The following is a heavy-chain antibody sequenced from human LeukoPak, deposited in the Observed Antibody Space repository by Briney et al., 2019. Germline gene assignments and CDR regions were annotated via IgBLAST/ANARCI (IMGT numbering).Heavy chain of an antibody. CDR3: ARDGPYTIFAAGGYFDY. D-gene: IGHD3-9*01. CDR1: GGTFSSYA. V-gene: IGHV1-69*13. Sequence: GASVKVSCKASGGTFSSYAISWVRQAPGQGLKWMGGIIPIFGTANYAQKFQGRVTITADESTSTAYMELSSLRSEDTAVYYCARDGPYTIFAAGGYFDYWGQGTLVTVSS. CDR2: IIPIFGTA. J-gene: IGHJ4*02.